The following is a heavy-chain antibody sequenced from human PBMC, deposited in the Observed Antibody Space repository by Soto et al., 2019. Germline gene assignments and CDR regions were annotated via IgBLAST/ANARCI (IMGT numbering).Heavy chain of an antibody. CDR2: IYYSGST. V-gene: IGHV4-61*01. D-gene: IGHD6-19*01. J-gene: IGHJ4*02. CDR3: ARVLIAVAGFYFDY. CDR1: GGSVSSGSYY. Sequence: SETLSLTCTVSGGSVSSGSYYWSWIRQPPGKGLEWIGYIYYSGSTNYNPSLKSRVTISVDTSKNQFSLKLSSVTAADTAVYYCARVLIAVAGFYFDYWGQGTLVTVSS.